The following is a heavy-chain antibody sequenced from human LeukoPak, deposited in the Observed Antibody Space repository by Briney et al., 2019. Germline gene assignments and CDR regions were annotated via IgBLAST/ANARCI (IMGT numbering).Heavy chain of an antibody. CDR1: GFTFSTYS. J-gene: IGHJ4*02. CDR3: AKNEKSITMVRGPFDY. D-gene: IGHD3-10*01. V-gene: IGHV3-23*01. Sequence: PGGSLRLSCAASGFTFSTYSMTWVRQAPGKGLEWVSAISGSGGSTYYADSVKGRFTISRDNSKDTLYLQMNSLRAEDTAVYYCAKNEKSITMVRGPFDYWGQGTLVTVSS. CDR2: ISGSGGST.